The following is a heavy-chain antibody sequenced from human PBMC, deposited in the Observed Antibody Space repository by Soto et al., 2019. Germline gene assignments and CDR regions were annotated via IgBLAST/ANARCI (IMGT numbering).Heavy chain of an antibody. V-gene: IGHV4-59*01. J-gene: IGHJ4*02. CDR2: IYYSGST. D-gene: IGHD3-3*01. CDR1: GGSISSYY. Sequence: QVQLQESGPGLVKPSETLSLTCTVSGGSISSYYWSWIRQPPGKGLEWIGYIYYSGSTNYNPSLKSRVTISVDTSKNQFSLKLSSVTAADTAVYYCARTPRSDLFGVVRGWGEFDYWGQGTLVTVSS. CDR3: ARTPRSDLFGVVRGWGEFDY.